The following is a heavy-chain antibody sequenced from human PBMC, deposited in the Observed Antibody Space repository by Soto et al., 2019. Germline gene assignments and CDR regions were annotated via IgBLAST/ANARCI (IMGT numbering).Heavy chain of an antibody. CDR2: IIPIFGTA. Sequence: GASVKVSCKASGGTFSSYAISWVRQAPGQGLEWMGGIIPIFGTANYAQKFQGGVTITADESTSTAYMELSSLRSEDTAVYYCATQDQLLSYGMDVWGQGTTVTVSS. V-gene: IGHV1-69*13. D-gene: IGHD2-2*01. CDR3: ATQDQLLSYGMDV. CDR1: GGTFSSYA. J-gene: IGHJ6*02.